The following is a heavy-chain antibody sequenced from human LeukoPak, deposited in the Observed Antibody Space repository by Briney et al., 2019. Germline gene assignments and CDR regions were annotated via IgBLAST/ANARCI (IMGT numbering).Heavy chain of an antibody. CDR1: GFTFSSYG. CDR2: IWYDGRNK. Sequence: GGSLRLSCAASGFTFSSYGMHWVRQAPGKGLEWVADIWYDGRNKYYADSVKGRFTISRDNSKNTLYLQMNSLRAEDTAVYYCARDSFGSYYDFWSGSTYWGQGTLVTVSS. V-gene: IGHV3-33*01. J-gene: IGHJ4*02. CDR3: ARDSFGSYYDFWSGSTY. D-gene: IGHD3-3*01.